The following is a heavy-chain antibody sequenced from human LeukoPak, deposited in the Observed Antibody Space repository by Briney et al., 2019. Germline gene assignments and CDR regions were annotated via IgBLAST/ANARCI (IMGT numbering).Heavy chain of an antibody. D-gene: IGHD6-6*01. V-gene: IGHV3-30*18. CDR1: GFTFSSYG. CDR3: AKDLEYSSPGDEAHYYYGMDV. CDR2: ISYDGSNK. Sequence: GGSLRLSCAASGFTFSSYGMHWVRQAPGKGLEWVAVISYDGSNKYYADSVKGRFTISRDNSKNTLYLQMNSLRAEDTAVYYCAKDLEYSSPGDEAHYYYGMDVWGQGTTVTVSS. J-gene: IGHJ6*02.